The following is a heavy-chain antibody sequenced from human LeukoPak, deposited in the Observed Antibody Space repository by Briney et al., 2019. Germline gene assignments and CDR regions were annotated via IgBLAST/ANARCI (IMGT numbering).Heavy chain of an antibody. D-gene: IGHD2-2*02. V-gene: IGHV1-69*13. J-gene: IGHJ5*02. Sequence: GASVKVSCKASGGTFSSYAISWVRQAPGQGLEWMGGIIPIFGTANYAQKSQGRVTITADESTSTAYMELSSLRSEDTAGYYCARAGRYCSSTSCYSPWGQGTLVTVSS. CDR3: ARAGRYCSSTSCYSP. CDR1: GGTFSSYA. CDR2: IIPIFGTA.